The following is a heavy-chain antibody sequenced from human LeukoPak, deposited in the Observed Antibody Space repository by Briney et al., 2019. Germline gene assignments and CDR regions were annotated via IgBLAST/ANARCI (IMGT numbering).Heavy chain of an antibody. J-gene: IGHJ4*02. CDR2: INWSGGST. CDR3: ARAPITSPFYFDY. V-gene: IGHV3-20*04. Sequence: GGSLRLSCIASGFAFAEHVMSWVRQVPGKGLEWVSGINWSGGSTGYADPLRGRFTISRDNAKNSLYLQMDSLRAEDTALYYCARAPITSPFYFDYWGQGTLVTVSS. D-gene: IGHD2-2*01. CDR1: GFAFAEHV.